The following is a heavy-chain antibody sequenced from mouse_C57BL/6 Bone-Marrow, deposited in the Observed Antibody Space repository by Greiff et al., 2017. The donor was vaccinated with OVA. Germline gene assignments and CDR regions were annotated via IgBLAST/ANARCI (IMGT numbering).Heavy chain of an antibody. CDR1: GYAFSSYW. CDR2: IYPGDGDT. Sequence: VKLVESGAELVKPGASVKISCKASGYAFSSYWMNWVKQRPGKGLEWIGQIYPGDGDTNYNGKFKGKATLTADKSSSTAYMQLSSLTSEDSAVYFCARPLYYGSSYGWYFDVWGTGTTVTVSS. CDR3: ARPLYYGSSYGWYFDV. D-gene: IGHD1-1*01. J-gene: IGHJ1*03. V-gene: IGHV1-80*01.